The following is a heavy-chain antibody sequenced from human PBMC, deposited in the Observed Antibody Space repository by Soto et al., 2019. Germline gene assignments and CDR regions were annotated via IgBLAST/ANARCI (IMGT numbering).Heavy chain of an antibody. V-gene: IGHV2-5*02. CDR1: GFSLSTSGVA. J-gene: IGHJ6*02. D-gene: IGHD3-10*01. CDR2: IYWDDDK. CDR3: VFPIWFGEGLDV. Sequence: QITLKEFGPLLVKPTQTLTLTCTFSGFSLSTSGVAVGWIRQPPGKALEWLALIYWDDDKRYSPSLKSRLTITKDTSKIQVVLTMTNMDPVDTATYYCVFPIWFGEGLDVWGQGTTVTVSS.